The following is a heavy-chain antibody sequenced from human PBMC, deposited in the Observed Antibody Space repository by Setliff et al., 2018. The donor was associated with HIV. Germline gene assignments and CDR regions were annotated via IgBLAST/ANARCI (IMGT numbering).Heavy chain of an antibody. CDR2: IYHSGST. CDR1: GYSISSGYY. J-gene: IGHJ4*02. Sequence: SETLSLTCAVSGYSISSGYYWGWIRQPPGKGLEWIGSIYHSGSTYYNPSLKSRVTISADTSKNQFSLKLSSVTVADTAVYHCARHAGLLWFGELWRGGEYYFDPWGQGTLVTVSS. V-gene: IGHV4-38-2*01. D-gene: IGHD3-10*01. CDR3: ARHAGLLWFGELWRGGEYYFDP.